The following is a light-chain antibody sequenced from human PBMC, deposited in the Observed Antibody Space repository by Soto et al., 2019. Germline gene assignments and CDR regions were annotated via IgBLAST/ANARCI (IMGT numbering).Light chain of an antibody. Sequence: QSVLTQAPSASGTPGQRVTISCSGSSSNIGRNFVYSYQHLPGTAPKLLIYRNDPPLSWVPDRFSGSKSGTSASLAISGLRSEAEAHDYCAAGYDSLSGLVVFGGGTKLTVL. V-gene: IGLV1-47*01. CDR1: SSNIGRNF. CDR2: RND. J-gene: IGLJ2*01. CDR3: AAGYDSLSGLVV.